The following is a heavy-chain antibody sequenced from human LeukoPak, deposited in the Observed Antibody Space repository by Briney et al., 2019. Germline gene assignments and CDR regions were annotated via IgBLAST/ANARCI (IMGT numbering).Heavy chain of an antibody. V-gene: IGHV4-31*03. CDR1: GGSIRSSSYF. CDR2: IYYSGST. J-gene: IGHJ4*02. CDR3: ARGHSIAAAGKVPGRHYFDY. D-gene: IGHD6-13*01. Sequence: SETLSLTCTVSGGSIRSSSYFWGWIRQHPGKGLEWIGYIYYSGSTYYNPSLKSRVTISVDTSKNQFSLKLSSVTAADTAVYYCARGHSIAAAGKVPGRHYFDYWGQGTLVTVSS.